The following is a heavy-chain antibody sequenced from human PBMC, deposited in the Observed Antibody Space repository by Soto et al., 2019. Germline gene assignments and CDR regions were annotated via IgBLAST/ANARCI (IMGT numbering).Heavy chain of an antibody. Sequence: QVQLQESGPGLVKPSQTLSLTCTVSGGSISSGDYYWSWIRQPPGKGLEWIGYIYYSGSTYYNPSLKSRVPISVGTSKNQFSLKLRSVTAADTAVYYCARGGSSGYYSFNWLDPWGQGTLVTVSS. J-gene: IGHJ5*02. D-gene: IGHD3-22*01. V-gene: IGHV4-30-4*01. CDR2: IYYSGST. CDR1: GGSISSGDYY. CDR3: ARGGSSGYYSFNWLDP.